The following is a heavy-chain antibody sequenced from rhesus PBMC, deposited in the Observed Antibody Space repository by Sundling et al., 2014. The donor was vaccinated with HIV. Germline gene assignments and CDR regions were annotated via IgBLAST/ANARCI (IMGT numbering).Heavy chain of an antibody. Sequence: QVQLVQSGAEVKKPGSSVKVSCKASGYTFTDYYMHWVRQAPGQGLEWMGDINPKTGDTNYAQKFQGRVTMTRDTSTSTVYMELSSLRSEDTAVYYCARLFCSGIYCYAGGNYFDYWGQGVLVTVSS. CDR1: GYTFTDYY. V-gene: IGHV1-138*01. J-gene: IGHJ4*01. CDR2: INPKTGDT. CDR3: ARLFCSGIYCYAGGNYFDY. D-gene: IGHD2-27*01.